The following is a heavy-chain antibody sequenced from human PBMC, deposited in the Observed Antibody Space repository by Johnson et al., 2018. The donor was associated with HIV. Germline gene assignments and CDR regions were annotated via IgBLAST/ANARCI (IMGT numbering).Heavy chain of an antibody. CDR1: GFSFNKYW. Sequence: VQLVESGGGLVQPGGSLRLSCVGSGFSFNKYWMSCVRQAPGDRLERLTTINKDGGEEYYVDSVKGRFTISRDNSKNTLYLQMNSLRAEDTAVYYCARFDSGWQWQGLDIWGQGTMVTVSS. CDR2: INKDGGEE. D-gene: IGHD6-19*01. J-gene: IGHJ3*02. V-gene: IGHV3-7*01. CDR3: ARFDSGWQWQGLDI.